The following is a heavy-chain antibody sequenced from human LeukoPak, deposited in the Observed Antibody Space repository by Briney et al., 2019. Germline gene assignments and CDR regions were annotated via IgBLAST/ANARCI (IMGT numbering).Heavy chain of an antibody. Sequence: GGSLRLSCAASGFTVSSNYMSWVRQAPGKGLEWVSVIYSGGSTYYADSVKGRFTISRDNSKNTLYLQMSSLRAEDTAVYYCARGLITMVRGVINYFDYWGQGTLVTVSS. CDR3: ARGLITMVRGVINYFDY. V-gene: IGHV3-53*01. CDR1: GFTVSSNY. CDR2: IYSGGST. D-gene: IGHD3-10*01. J-gene: IGHJ4*02.